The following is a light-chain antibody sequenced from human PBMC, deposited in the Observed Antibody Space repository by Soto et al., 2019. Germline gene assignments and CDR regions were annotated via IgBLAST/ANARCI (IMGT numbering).Light chain of an antibody. CDR2: KAS. V-gene: IGKV1-5*03. CDR1: QSISSW. CDR3: QQCNSYSIT. J-gene: IGKJ5*01. Sequence: IQMTQSPSTLSASVGDRFTITCLASQSISSWLAWYQQKPGKAPKLLIYKASSLESGVPSRFSGSGSGTEFTLTISSLQPDDFATYYCQQCNSYSITFGQGTRLEIK.